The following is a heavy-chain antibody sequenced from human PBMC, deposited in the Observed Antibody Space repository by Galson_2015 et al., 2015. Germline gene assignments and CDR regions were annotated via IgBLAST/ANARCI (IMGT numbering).Heavy chain of an antibody. CDR1: GFTFSSYA. V-gene: IGHV3-23*01. J-gene: IGHJ4*02. D-gene: IGHD6-19*01. CDR2: ISGSGGST. CDR3: ASIGGWDYFDY. Sequence: CLILSCAASGFTFSSYAMSWVRQAPGKGLEWVSAISGSGGSTYYADSVKGRFTISRDNSKNTLYLQMNSLRAEDTAVYYCASIGGWDYFDYWGQGTLVTVSS.